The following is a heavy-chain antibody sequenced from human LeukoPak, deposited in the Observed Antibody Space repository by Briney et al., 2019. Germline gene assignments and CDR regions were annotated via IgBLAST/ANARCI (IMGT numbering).Heavy chain of an antibody. CDR3: AKDIKRRGDI. CDR2: ISGDGGST. Sequence: RGGSLRLPCAASGFTFDDYAMHWVRQAPGKGLDWVCLISGDGGSTYYADSVKGRFTISRDNSKNSLYLQMNSLRTEDTALYYCAKDIKRRGDIWGQGTMVTVSS. V-gene: IGHV3-43*02. J-gene: IGHJ3*02. CDR1: GFTFDDYA.